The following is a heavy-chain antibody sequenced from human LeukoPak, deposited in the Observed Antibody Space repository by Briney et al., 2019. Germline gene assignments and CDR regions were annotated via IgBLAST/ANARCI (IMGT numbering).Heavy chain of an antibody. CDR2: INPKSGAT. Sequence: GASVNVSCKASGYTFIGYYIHWVRQAPGQGLEWMGRINPKSGATDHAQKFQGRVTMTSDTSINTAYMELRGLRYDDTAIYYCARAYSSGVFYFDYWGQGTLVTVSS. CDR1: GYTFIGYY. J-gene: IGHJ4*02. CDR3: ARAYSSGVFYFDY. D-gene: IGHD6-25*01. V-gene: IGHV1-2*06.